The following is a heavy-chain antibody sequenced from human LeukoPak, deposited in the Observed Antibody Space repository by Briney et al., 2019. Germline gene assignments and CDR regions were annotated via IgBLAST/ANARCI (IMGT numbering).Heavy chain of an antibody. D-gene: IGHD5-18*01. J-gene: IGHJ4*02. CDR3: ARRGYSYGRPRYYFDY. Sequence: GGSLRLSCAASGFTFSSYGMHWVRQAPGKGLEWVAVIWYDGSNKYYADSVKGRFTISRDNSKNTLYLQMNSLRAEDTAVYYCARRGYSYGRPRYYFDYWGQGTLVTVSS. CDR1: GFTFSSYG. CDR2: IWYDGSNK. V-gene: IGHV3-33*01.